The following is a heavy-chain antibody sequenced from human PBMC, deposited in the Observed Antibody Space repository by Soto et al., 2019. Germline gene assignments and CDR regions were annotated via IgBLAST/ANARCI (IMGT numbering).Heavy chain of an antibody. CDR2: IWYDGSNK. V-gene: IGHV3-33*01. CDR1: GFTFSSYG. J-gene: IGHJ3*02. D-gene: IGHD6-19*01. CDR3: ARGRYSSGWASAFDI. Sequence: ESGGGVVQPGRSLRLSCAASGFTFSSYGMHWVRQAPGKGLEWVAVIWYDGSNKYYTDSVKGRFTISRDNSKNTLYLQMNSLRAEDTAVYYCARGRYSSGWASAFDIWGQGTMVTVSS.